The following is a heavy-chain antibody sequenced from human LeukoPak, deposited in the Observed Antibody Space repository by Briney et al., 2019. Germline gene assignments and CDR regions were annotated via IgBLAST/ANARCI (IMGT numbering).Heavy chain of an antibody. D-gene: IGHD1-1*01. J-gene: IGHJ6*03. CDR2: INPSGGST. CDR1: GYIFTRNY. CDR3: ARDLERDYYYMDV. Sequence: ASVKVSCKAFGYIFTRNYIHWVRQAPGQGLEWMGIINPSGGSTTYAQKFQGRVTMTRDTSTSTVYVELTSLRSEDTAVYYCARDLERDYYYMDVWGKGTTVTVSS. V-gene: IGHV1-46*01.